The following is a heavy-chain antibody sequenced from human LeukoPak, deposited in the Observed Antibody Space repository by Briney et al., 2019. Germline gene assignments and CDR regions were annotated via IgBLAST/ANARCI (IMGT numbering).Heavy chain of an antibody. CDR2: INPSGGST. D-gene: IGHD5-24*01. CDR3: ARGLMAGNTALFDY. J-gene: IGHJ4*02. CDR1: GYTFTSYD. Sequence: ASVKVSCKASGYTFTSYDINWVRQATGQGLEWMGIINPSGGSTSYAQKFQGRVTMTRDTSTSTVYMKLSSLRSEDTALYYCARGLMAGNTALFDYWGQGTLVTVSS. V-gene: IGHV1-46*01.